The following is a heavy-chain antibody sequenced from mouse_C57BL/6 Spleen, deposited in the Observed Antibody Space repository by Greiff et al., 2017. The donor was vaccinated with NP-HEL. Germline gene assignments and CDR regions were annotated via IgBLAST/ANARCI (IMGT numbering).Heavy chain of an antibody. J-gene: IGHJ4*01. V-gene: IGHV5-9-1*02. Sequence: EVQVVESGEGLVKPGGSLKLSCAASGFTFSSYAMSWVRQTPEKRLEWVAYISSGGDYIYYADTVKGRFTISRDNARNTLYLQMSSLKSEDTAMYYCTREVAPYAMDYWGQGTSVTVSS. CDR2: ISSGGDYI. D-gene: IGHD1-1*02. CDR3: TREVAPYAMDY. CDR1: GFTFSSYA.